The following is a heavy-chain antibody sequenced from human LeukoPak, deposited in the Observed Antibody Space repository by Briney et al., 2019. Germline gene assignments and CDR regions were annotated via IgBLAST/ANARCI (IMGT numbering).Heavy chain of an antibody. Sequence: SETLSLTCTVSGGSISSSSYYCGWIRQPPGKGLEWIVRIYYSGSTYFNPFLKSRVTISVDTSKNLFSMKLSSVTAADTAVYYCARTAAVLLWFGDPKLPNWFDPWGQGTLVTVSS. V-gene: IGHV4-39*01. D-gene: IGHD3-10*01. CDR2: IYYSGST. J-gene: IGHJ5*02. CDR1: GGSISSSSYY. CDR3: ARTAAVLLWFGDPKLPNWFDP.